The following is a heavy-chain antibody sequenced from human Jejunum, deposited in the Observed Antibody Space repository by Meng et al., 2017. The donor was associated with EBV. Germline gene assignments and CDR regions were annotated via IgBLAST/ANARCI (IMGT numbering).Heavy chain of an antibody. D-gene: IGHD6-6*01. CDR1: CTTFNNYG. J-gene: IGHJ4*02. CDR2: ISTYYGNT. V-gene: IGHV1-18*01. CDR3: ARDLLTLGSDSSSPDFDD. Sequence: LVTHGAGGKKPGSPGKASSKTSCTTFNNYGITWVRQAPGQGLEWMGWISTYYGNTDCAQKFQDRLTMTTDTSTSTAYMELRSLRSDDTAVYYCARDLLTLGSDSSSPDFDDWGQGTLVTVSS.